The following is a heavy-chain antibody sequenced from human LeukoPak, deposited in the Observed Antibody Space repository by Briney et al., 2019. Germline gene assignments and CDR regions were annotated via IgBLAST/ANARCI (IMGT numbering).Heavy chain of an antibody. Sequence: TLSLTCTVSGGSISSGSYYWSWIRQPAGKGLEWIGRIYTSGSTNYNPSLKSRVTISVDTSKNQFSLKLSSVTAADTAVYYCAREPYGDYSDYWGQGTLVTVSS. J-gene: IGHJ4*02. V-gene: IGHV4-61*02. CDR2: IYTSGST. D-gene: IGHD4-17*01. CDR1: GGSISSGSYY. CDR3: AREPYGDYSDY.